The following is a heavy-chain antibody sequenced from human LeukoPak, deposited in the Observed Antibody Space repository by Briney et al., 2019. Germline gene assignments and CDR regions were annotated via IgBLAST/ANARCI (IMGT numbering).Heavy chain of an antibody. Sequence: KPSETLSLTCTVSGGSISSYYWSWIRQPPGKGPEWIGYIYYRGSTNYNPSLKSRVTISVDMSKNQFSLKLSSVTAADTAVYYCAGTGAHYDILTGYYPFDYWGQGTLVTVSS. J-gene: IGHJ4*02. V-gene: IGHV4-59*08. CDR3: AGTGAHYDILTGYYPFDY. CDR2: IYYRGST. CDR1: GGSISSYY. D-gene: IGHD3-9*01.